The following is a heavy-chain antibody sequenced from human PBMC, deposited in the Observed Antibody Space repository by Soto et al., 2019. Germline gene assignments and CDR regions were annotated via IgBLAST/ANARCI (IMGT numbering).Heavy chain of an antibody. D-gene: IGHD1-26*01. V-gene: IGHV3-33*01. CDR1: GFIFSTYG. J-gene: IGHJ4*02. CDR2: IWYDGSNK. Sequence: QVQLVESGGRVVQPGRSLRLSCAASGFIFSTYGMHWVRQAPGKGLEWVAVIWYDGSNKYYADSVRGRFTISRDNSKNTLFLQLNSLRVEDTAVYYCARAVGPFDYWGQGTLVTVSS. CDR3: ARAVGPFDY.